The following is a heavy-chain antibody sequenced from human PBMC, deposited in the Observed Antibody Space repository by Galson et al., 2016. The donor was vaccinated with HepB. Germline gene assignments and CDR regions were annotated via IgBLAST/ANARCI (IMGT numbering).Heavy chain of an antibody. V-gene: IGHV1-18*04. CDR1: GYPFMSYA. Sequence: SVKVSCKASGYPFMSYAITWVRQSRGKGLEWVGWVAAYNGDTKYAQKLRDRVTLTTDTPTNTAHMELRSLTSDDTAVYYCAKGTTGFHSSFGVVTYGMDVWGQGTTVTVSS. CDR3: AKGTTGFHSSFGVVTYGMDV. J-gene: IGHJ6*02. CDR2: VAAYNGDT. D-gene: IGHD3-3*01.